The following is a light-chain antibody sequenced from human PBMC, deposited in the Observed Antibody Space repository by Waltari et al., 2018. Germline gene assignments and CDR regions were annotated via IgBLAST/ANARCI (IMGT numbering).Light chain of an antibody. Sequence: QSVLTQPPSASGTPGQRVTISCSGSSSNIGSNTENWYQQLPGTAPKLLIYSNKQRPSGVPDRFSGSKSGTSASLAISGLQSEDEADYYCAAWDDSLNAHYVFGTGTKVTVL. CDR1: SSNIGSNT. CDR3: AAWDDSLNAHYV. CDR2: SNK. J-gene: IGLJ1*01. V-gene: IGLV1-44*01.